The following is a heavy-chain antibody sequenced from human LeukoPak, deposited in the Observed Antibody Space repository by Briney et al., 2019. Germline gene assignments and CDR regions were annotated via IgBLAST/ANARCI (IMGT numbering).Heavy chain of an antibody. CDR3: AKDSVTTRGWFDS. J-gene: IGHJ5*01. Sequence: GGSLRLSCAASGFTFSDYYMSWIRQAPGKGLEWVSYISSSGGSTHYADSVKGRLTIARDNSKNTLYLQMSSLRGEDTAVYYCAKDSVTTRGWFDSWGQGTQVTVSS. D-gene: IGHD4-17*01. CDR1: GFTFSDYY. CDR2: ISSSGGST. V-gene: IGHV3-11*01.